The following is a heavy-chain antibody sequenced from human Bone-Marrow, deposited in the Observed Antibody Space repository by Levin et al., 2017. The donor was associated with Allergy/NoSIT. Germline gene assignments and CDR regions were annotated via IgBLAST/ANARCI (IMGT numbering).Heavy chain of an antibody. J-gene: IGHJ4*02. CDR1: GFTFSSYA. CDR2: ISHDGGYK. V-gene: IGHV3-30*04. D-gene: IGHD1-26*01. Sequence: GESLKISCAASGFTFSSYAMHWVRQAPGKGLEWVAVISHDGGYKFYADSVKGRFTISRDNSRNTFYLQMNSLRAEDTAVYYCAREKTGSYLIAFDYWGQGTLVPVSS. CDR3: AREKTGSYLIAFDY.